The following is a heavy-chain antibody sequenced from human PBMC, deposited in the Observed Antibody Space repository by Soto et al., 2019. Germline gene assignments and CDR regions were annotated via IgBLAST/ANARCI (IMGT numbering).Heavy chain of an antibody. D-gene: IGHD3-22*01. Sequence: GGPLRLSCAAAECTCSDYGMHWVRQATGKGLEWVALISYDGSDKDYADSVKGRFTISRDNSRNTLFLQMNSLRAEDTAVYYCARDYYKYYDSSGYYRSPAYWGQGTLVTVSS. CDR2: ISYDGSDK. J-gene: IGHJ4*02. V-gene: IGHV3-30*19. CDR1: ECTCSDYG. CDR3: ARDYYKYYDSSGYYRSPAY.